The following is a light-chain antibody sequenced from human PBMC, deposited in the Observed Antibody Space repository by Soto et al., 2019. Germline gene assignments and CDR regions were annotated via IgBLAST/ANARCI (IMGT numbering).Light chain of an antibody. J-gene: IGKJ1*01. CDR3: HQYGSTPPWT. CDR1: QGVSSSS. Sequence: EIELPPSPVTLSFSPGARATLSCRALQGVSSSSLAWHQQKPGQAPRLLVYGASSRATGISDRFSGSGSGTDFTLTICRLETVDFAVYYCHQYGSTPPWTFGQGTRVDTK. V-gene: IGKV3-20*01. CDR2: GAS.